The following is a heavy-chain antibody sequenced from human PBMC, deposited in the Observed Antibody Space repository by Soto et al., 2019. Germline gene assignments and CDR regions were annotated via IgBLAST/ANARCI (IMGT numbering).Heavy chain of an antibody. V-gene: IGHV1-69*01. CDR1: GGTFSRYA. CDR3: AGITIFGLVISKGAFDY. J-gene: IGHJ4*02. CDR2: IIPIFGTA. Sequence: QVQLVQSGAEVKKTGSSVKVSCKAAGGTFSRYAISWVRQAPGQGLEWMGGIIPIFGTANYAQTFQGRSTNTADESTSEDYMEQSSMRSEDTDVYYCAGITIFGLVISKGAFDYWGQGTLVTVSS. D-gene: IGHD3-3*01.